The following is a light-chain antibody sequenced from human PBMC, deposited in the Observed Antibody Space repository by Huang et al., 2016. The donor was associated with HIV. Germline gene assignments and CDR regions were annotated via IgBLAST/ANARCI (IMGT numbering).Light chain of an antibody. V-gene: IGKV4-1*01. CDR3: QQYFSAPYT. CDR2: WAS. J-gene: IGKJ2*01. CDR1: QIVLYSASNKNY. Sequence: DIVMTQSPDSLAVSLCERATISCKSSQIVLYSASNKNYLAWFQQRPEQPPRLLIYWASTRESGVPDRFSGSGSRTDFTLTVSSLQAEDVAVYYCQQYFSAPYTFGQGTKLEIK.